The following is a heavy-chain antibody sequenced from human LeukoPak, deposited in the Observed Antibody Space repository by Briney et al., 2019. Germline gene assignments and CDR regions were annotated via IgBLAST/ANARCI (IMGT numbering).Heavy chain of an antibody. CDR2: ISWNSGSI. CDR1: GFTFDDYA. CDR3: AKDTDSNPSDAFDI. J-gene: IGHJ3*02. D-gene: IGHD4-11*01. Sequence: GGSLRLSCAASGFTFDDYAMHWVRQAPGKGLEWVSGISWNSGSIGYADSVKGRFTISRDNAKNSLYLQMNRLRAEDTALYYCAKDTDSNPSDAFDIWGQGTMVTVSS. V-gene: IGHV3-9*01.